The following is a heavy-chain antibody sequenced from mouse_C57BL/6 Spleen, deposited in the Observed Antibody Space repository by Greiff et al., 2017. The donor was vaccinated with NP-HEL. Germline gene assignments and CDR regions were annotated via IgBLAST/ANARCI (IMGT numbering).Heavy chain of an antibody. J-gene: IGHJ3*01. V-gene: IGHV1-82*01. CDR1: GYAFSSSW. CDR3: ARSNYSNWGFAY. D-gene: IGHD2-5*01. CDR2: IYPGDGDT. Sequence: VQLQQSGPELVKPGASVKISCKASGYAFSSSWMNWVKQRPGKGLEWIGRIYPGDGDTNYNGKFKGKATLTADKSSSTAYMQLSSLTSEDSAVYFWARSNYSNWGFAYWGQGTLVTVSA.